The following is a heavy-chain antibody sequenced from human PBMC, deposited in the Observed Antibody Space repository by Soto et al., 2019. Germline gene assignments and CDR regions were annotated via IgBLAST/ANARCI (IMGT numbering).Heavy chain of an antibody. CDR3: ASRDPGTSVDY. CDR1: GGSFTSNNW. CDR2: IYRTGST. J-gene: IGHJ4*02. Sequence: SETLSLTCAVSGGSFTSNNWWTWVRQPPGQGLEWIGEIYRTGSTHYNPSLKSRVTISLDKSEDQFSLKVTSLTAADTAVYYCASRDPGTSVDYWGQGTLVTVSS. V-gene: IGHV4-4*02. D-gene: IGHD1-7*01.